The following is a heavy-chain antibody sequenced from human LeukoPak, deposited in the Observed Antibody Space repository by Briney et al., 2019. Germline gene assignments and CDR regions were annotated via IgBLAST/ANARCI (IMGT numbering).Heavy chain of an antibody. J-gene: IGHJ4*02. CDR2: INHSGST. Sequence: PSETLSLTCAVYGGSFSGYYWSWIRQPSGKGLEWIGEINHSGSTNYNPSPKSRVTISVDTSKNQFSLKLSSVTAADTAVYYCARAVSYYYDSSGYYSRKYYFDYWGQGTLVTVSS. CDR3: ARAVSYYYDSSGYYSRKYYFDY. D-gene: IGHD3-22*01. CDR1: GGSFSGYY. V-gene: IGHV4-34*01.